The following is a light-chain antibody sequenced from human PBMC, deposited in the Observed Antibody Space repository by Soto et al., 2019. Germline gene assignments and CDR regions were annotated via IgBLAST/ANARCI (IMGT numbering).Light chain of an antibody. J-gene: IGLJ1*01. CDR3: SSYISSSSDYV. V-gene: IGLV2-14*01. Sequence: QSALTQPASVSGAPGQSITISCTGTSSDVGGYHYVSWYQPHPGKAPKLMIYEVSNRPSGVSNRFSGSKSGNTASLTISGLQAEDESDYYCSSYISSSSDYVFGTGTKVTVL. CDR2: EVS. CDR1: SSDVGGYHY.